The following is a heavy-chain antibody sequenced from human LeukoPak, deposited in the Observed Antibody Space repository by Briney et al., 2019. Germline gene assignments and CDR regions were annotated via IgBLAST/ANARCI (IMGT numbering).Heavy chain of an antibody. CDR3: AIAYWGVVTT. Sequence: PLETLSLTCAVYGGSFSGYYWSWIRQPPGKGLEWIGEINHSGSTNYNPSLKSRVTISVDTSKNQFSLKLSSVTAADTAVYYCAIAYWGVVTTWGQGTLVTVSS. J-gene: IGHJ4*02. V-gene: IGHV4-34*01. D-gene: IGHD3-3*01. CDR1: GGSFSGYY. CDR2: INHSGST.